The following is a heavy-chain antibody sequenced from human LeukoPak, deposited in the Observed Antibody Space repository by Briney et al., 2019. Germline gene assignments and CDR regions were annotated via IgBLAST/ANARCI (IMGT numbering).Heavy chain of an antibody. D-gene: IGHD3-3*01. CDR3: ARGDSDYDFWSGYSNPNWFDP. CDR1: GYSFTSYW. V-gene: IGHV5-51*01. CDR2: IYPGDSDT. J-gene: IGHJ5*02. Sequence: GESLKISCKGSGYSFTSYWIGWVRQMPGKGLEWMGIIYPGDSDTRYSPSFQGQVTISADKSISTAYLQWSSLKASDTAMYCCARGDSDYDFWSGYSNPNWFDPWGQGTLVTVSS.